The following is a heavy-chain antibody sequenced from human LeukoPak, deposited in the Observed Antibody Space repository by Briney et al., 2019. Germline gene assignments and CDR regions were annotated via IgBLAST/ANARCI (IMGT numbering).Heavy chain of an antibody. CDR2: IFYSGST. CDR3: ARGLTGTTIDY. V-gene: IGHV4-31*03. CDR1: GGSVSRGGYC. D-gene: IGHD1-7*01. J-gene: IGHJ4*02. Sequence: SPTLSRTCTLSGGSVSRGGYCCDWVRQHPGKGLEWFGDIFYSGSTSYNPSLKRRVTISVDASDNHFYLRLNAVTAPETAVFYCARGLTGTTIDYWGQGTLVTVSS.